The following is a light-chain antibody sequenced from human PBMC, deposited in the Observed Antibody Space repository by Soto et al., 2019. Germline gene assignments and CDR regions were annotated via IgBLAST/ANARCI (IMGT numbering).Light chain of an antibody. CDR1: QSVSSSY. V-gene: IGKV3-20*01. CDR3: QQFEDWPT. Sequence: EIVLTQSPGTLSLSPGERATLSCRASQSVSSSYLAWYQQKPGQAPRLLIYGASSRATGIPDRISGSRSGTEFTLTISSLQSEDFGVYYCQQFEDWPTFGQGTKVDIK. CDR2: GAS. J-gene: IGKJ1*01.